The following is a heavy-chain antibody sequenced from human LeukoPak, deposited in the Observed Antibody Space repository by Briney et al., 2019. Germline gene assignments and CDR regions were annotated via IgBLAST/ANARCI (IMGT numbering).Heavy chain of an antibody. CDR2: ISGSGGST. CDR1: GFTFSSYA. Sequence: TGGSLRLSCAASGFTFSSYAMSWVRQAPGKGLEWVSAISGSGGSTYYADSVKGRFTISRDNSKNMLYLQMNSLRAEDTAVYYCAKSYYGSGSYYYYYYGMDVWGQGTTVTVSS. J-gene: IGHJ6*02. D-gene: IGHD3-10*01. CDR3: AKSYYGSGSYYYYYYGMDV. V-gene: IGHV3-23*01.